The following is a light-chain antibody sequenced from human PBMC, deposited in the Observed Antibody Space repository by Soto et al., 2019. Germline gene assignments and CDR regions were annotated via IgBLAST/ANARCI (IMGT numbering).Light chain of an antibody. CDR1: YSDIGDYNY. CDR2: EVS. Sequence: QSALTQPPSASGSPGQSVTISCAGSYSDIGDYNYVSWYQQHPGKVPKLIISEVSKRPSGVPDRFSGSKSGYTASLTVSDRHPADEAVYYCSSYSGTNSNVIFGGGTKLTVL. CDR3: SSYSGTNSNVI. V-gene: IGLV2-8*01. J-gene: IGLJ2*01.